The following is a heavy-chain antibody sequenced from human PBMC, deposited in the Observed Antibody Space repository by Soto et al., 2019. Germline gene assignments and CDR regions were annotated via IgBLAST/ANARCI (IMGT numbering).Heavy chain of an antibody. V-gene: IGHV1-69*01. CDR1: GGTFSKDA. Sequence: QVQLVQSGAEVKKPGSSVTVSCKNSGGTFSKDAINWVRQAPGQGLEWMGLLIPVFGSPIYAQKFQGRIRITADESTSTAFMDLSSLRSEDTAVYYCTRVLGYTFEPGKTRYYAMDVWGQGTTVSVSS. CDR3: TRVLGYTFEPGKTRYYAMDV. J-gene: IGHJ6*02. CDR2: LIPVFGSP. D-gene: IGHD5-18*01.